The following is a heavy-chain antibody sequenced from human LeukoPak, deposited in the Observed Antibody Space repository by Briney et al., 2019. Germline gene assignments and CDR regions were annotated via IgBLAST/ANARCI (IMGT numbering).Heavy chain of an antibody. D-gene: IGHD3-9*01. Sequence: ASVKVSCKASGYTFTGYYVHWVRQAPGQGLEWMGWINPNSGGTNYAQKFQGRVTMTRDTSISTAYMELNSLRFDDTAVYYCARGGGTTYYNILEDFDYWGQGTLVTVSS. CDR3: ARGGGTTYYNILEDFDY. CDR1: GYTFTGYY. CDR2: INPNSGGT. J-gene: IGHJ4*02. V-gene: IGHV1-2*02.